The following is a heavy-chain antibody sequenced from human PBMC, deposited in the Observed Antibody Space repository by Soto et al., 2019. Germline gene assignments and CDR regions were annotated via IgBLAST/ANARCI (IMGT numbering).Heavy chain of an antibody. CDR1: GGSISSYY. CDR2: IYYSGST. CDR3: ARGQYSSSWYQAY. D-gene: IGHD6-13*01. Sequence: TETLSLTCTVSGGSISSYYWSWIRQPPGKGLEWIGYIYYSGSTNYNPSLKSRVTISVDTSKNQFSLKLSSVTAADTAVYYCARGQYSSSWYQAYWGQGTLVTVSS. V-gene: IGHV4-59*01. J-gene: IGHJ4*02.